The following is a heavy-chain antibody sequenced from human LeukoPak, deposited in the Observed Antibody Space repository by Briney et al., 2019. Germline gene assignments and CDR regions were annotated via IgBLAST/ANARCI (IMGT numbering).Heavy chain of an antibody. D-gene: IGHD2-2*01. CDR3: ARCCSSTSNDY. CDR2: IYHSGST. J-gene: IGHJ4*02. Sequence: SETLSLTCTVSGYSISSGYYWGWIRQPPGKGLEWIGSIYHSGSTYYNPSLKSRVTISVDTSKNQFSLKLSSVTAADTAVYYCARCCSSTSNDYWGQGTLATVSS. V-gene: IGHV4-38-2*02. CDR1: GYSISSGYY.